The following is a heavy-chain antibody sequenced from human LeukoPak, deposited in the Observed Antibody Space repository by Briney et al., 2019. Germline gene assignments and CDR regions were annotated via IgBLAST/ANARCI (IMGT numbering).Heavy chain of an antibody. D-gene: IGHD3-22*01. J-gene: IGHJ4*02. CDR1: GDSISSSSYY. V-gene: IGHV4-39*01. CDR3: ARRYYDSSGYYYFDY. CDR2: IYYSGST. Sequence: SETLSLTCTVSGDSISSSSYYWRWLRQPPGKGLEWLGSIYYSGSTYYNPSLKSRVPVSVDTSMTQFSLKLSSVTAADTAVYYCARRYYDSSGYYYFDYWGQGTLVTVSS.